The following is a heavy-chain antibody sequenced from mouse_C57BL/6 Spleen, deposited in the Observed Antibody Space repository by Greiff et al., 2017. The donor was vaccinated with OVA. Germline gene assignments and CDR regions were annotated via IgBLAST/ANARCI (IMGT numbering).Heavy chain of an antibody. CDR1: GYAFSSSW. J-gene: IGHJ2*01. CDR2: IYPGDGDT. D-gene: IGHD2-14*01. CDR3: ARGTPPDY. V-gene: IGHV1-82*01. Sequence: VQLQQSGPELVKPGASVKISCKASGYAFSSSWMNWVKQRPGKGLEWIGRIYPGDGDTNYNGKFKGKATLTADKSSSTAYMQLSSLTSEDSAVYFCARGTPPDYWGQGTTLTVSS.